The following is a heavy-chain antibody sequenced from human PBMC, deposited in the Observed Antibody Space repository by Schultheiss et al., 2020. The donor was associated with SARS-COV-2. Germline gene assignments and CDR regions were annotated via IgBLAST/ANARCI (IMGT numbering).Heavy chain of an antibody. D-gene: IGHD3-10*01. CDR3: ARASDYYQPSYYYGMDV. CDR2: ISYDGSNK. J-gene: IGHJ6*02. V-gene: IGHV3-30*03. Sequence: GGSLRLSCAASGFTFSSYWMHWVRQAPGKGLEWVAVISYDGSNKYYADSVKGRFTISRDNSKNTLYLQMNSLRAEDTAVYYCARASDYYQPSYYYGMDVWGQGTTVTVSS. CDR1: GFTFSSYW.